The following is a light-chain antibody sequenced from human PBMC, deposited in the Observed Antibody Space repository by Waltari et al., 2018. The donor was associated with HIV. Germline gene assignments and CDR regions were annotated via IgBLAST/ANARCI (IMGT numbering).Light chain of an antibody. CDR2: EVS. V-gene: IGLV2-23*02. J-gene: IGLJ2*01. CDR3: CAYAGSTTYVI. CDR1: SSDVGGYNL. Sequence: QSALTQPASVSGSPGQSLTISCTGTSSDVGGYNLVSWYQQHPGKAPKLMIYEVSKRPSGVSNRFSGSKSGNTASLTISGLQAEDEADYYCCAYAGSTTYVIFGGETKLTVL.